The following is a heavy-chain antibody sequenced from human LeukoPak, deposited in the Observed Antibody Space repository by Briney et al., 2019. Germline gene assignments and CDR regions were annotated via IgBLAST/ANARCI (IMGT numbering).Heavy chain of an antibody. CDR1: GGSISSGGYY. CDR3: ARVHRSASLGAFDI. J-gene: IGHJ3*02. D-gene: IGHD2-15*01. Sequence: PSQTLSLTCTVSGGSISSGGYYWSWIRQHPGKGLEWIGYIYYSGSTYYNPSLKSRVTISVDTSKNQFSLKLSSVTAADTAVYYCARVHRSASLGAFDIWGQGTMVTVSS. CDR2: IYYSGST. V-gene: IGHV4-31*03.